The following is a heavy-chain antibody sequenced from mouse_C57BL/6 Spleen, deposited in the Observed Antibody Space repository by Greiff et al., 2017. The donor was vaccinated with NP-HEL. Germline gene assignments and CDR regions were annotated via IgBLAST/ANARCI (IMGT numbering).Heavy chain of an antibody. Sequence: EVKLVESGGGLVKPGGSLKLSCAASGFTFSSYAMSWVRQTPEKRLEWVATISDGGSYTYYPDNVKGRFTISRDNAKNNLYLQMSHLKSEDTAMYYCARDEDYSNWAYRGQGTLVTVSA. D-gene: IGHD2-5*01. J-gene: IGHJ3*01. CDR2: ISDGGSYT. V-gene: IGHV5-4*01. CDR3: ARDEDYSNWAY. CDR1: GFTFSSYA.